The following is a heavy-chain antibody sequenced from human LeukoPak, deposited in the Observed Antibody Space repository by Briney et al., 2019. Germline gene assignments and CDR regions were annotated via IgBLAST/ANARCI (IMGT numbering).Heavy chain of an antibody. CDR1: GGSISSYY. CDR3: ARGLGVWGSYPHDAFDI. V-gene: IGHV4-59*08. CDR2: IYYSGST. J-gene: IGHJ3*02. Sequence: SETLSLTCTVSGGSISSYYWSWIRQPPGKGLEWIGYIYYSGSTNYNPSLKSRVTISVDTSKNQFSLKLSSVTAADTAVYYCARGLGVWGSYPHDAFDIWGQGTMVTVSS. D-gene: IGHD3-16*02.